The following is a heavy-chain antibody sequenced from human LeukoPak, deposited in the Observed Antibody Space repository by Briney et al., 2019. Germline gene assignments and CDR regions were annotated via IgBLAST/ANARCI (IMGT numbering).Heavy chain of an antibody. V-gene: IGHV1-18*01. CDR1: GYTFTSYG. CDR3: ARAPLITIFGVVIRPFDY. Sequence: GASVKVSCKASGYTFTSYGISWVRQAPGQGLEWTGWISAYNGNTNYAQKLQGRVTMTTDTSTSTAYMELRSLRSDDTAVYYCARAPLITIFGVVIRPFDYWGQGTLVTVSS. CDR2: ISAYNGNT. D-gene: IGHD3-3*01. J-gene: IGHJ4*02.